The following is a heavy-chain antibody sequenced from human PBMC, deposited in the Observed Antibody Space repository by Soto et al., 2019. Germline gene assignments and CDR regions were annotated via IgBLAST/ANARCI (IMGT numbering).Heavy chain of an antibody. CDR3: AKEVPGVTPRVDL. CDR1: GFTFSSYA. Sequence: GGTLRLSCTSSGFTFSSYAYSWVWKAPGKGLEWVSAISDGGGTTYYADSVKGRFTISRDNSKNTVYLQMNNLRAEDTAIYYCAKEVPGVTPRVDLWGQGNLVNVYS. CDR2: ISDGGGTT. J-gene: IGHJ5*02. D-gene: IGHD2-2*01. V-gene: IGHV3-23*01.